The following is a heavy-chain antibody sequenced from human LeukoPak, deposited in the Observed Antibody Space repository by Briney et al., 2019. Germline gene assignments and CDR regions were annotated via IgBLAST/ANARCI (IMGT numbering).Heavy chain of an antibody. CDR2: IIPIFGTA. J-gene: IGHJ3*02. D-gene: IGHD6-19*01. Sequence: ASVKVSCKASGGTFSSYAISWVRQAPGQGLEWMGGIIPIFGTANYAQKFQGRVTMTTDTSTSTAYMELRSLRSDDTAVYYCARDVVGYSSSDAFDIWGQGTMVTVSS. CDR3: ARDVVGYSSSDAFDI. CDR1: GGTFSSYA. V-gene: IGHV1-69*05.